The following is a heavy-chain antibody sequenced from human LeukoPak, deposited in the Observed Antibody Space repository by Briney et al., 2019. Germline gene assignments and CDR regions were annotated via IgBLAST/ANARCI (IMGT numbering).Heavy chain of an antibody. CDR2: ISAYNGNT. V-gene: IGHV1-18*01. CDR3: ARDSGWYGPALLADHDY. CDR1: GYTFTSYS. Sequence: ASVKVSCKASGYTFTSYSISWVRQAPGQGLEWMGWISAYNGNTNYAQKLQGRVTMTTDTSTSTAYMELRSLRSDDTAVYYCARDSGWYGPALLADHDYWGQGTLVTVSS. J-gene: IGHJ4*02. D-gene: IGHD6-19*01.